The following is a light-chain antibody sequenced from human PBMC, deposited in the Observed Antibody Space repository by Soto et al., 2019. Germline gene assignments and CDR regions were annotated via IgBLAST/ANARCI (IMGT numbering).Light chain of an antibody. CDR3: LQHHTYPWT. CDR1: QGIKNY. CDR2: AAS. Sequence: DIQMTQSPSAMSASVGDRVTITCRASQGIKNYLAWLQQKPGKVPERLIYAASNLQSGVPSRFSGSGSGTEFTLTLSSLQPEDFATYYCLQHHTYPWTFGQGTKVEI. V-gene: IGKV1-17*03. J-gene: IGKJ1*01.